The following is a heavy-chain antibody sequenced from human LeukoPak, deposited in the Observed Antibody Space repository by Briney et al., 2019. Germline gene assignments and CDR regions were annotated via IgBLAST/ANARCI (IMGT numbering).Heavy chain of an antibody. Sequence: GASVKVSCKASGYTFTGYYMHWVRQAPGQGLEWMGWINPNSGGTNYTQKFRGRVTMTRDTSISTAYMELSRLRSDDTAVYYCARDSLRCSSTSCFFNWFDPWGQGTLVTVSS. CDR2: INPNSGGT. CDR3: ARDSLRCSSTSCFFNWFDP. CDR1: GYTFTGYY. J-gene: IGHJ5*02. V-gene: IGHV1-2*02. D-gene: IGHD2-2*01.